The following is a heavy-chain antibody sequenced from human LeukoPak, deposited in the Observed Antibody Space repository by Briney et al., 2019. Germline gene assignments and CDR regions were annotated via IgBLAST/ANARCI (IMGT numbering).Heavy chain of an antibody. CDR1: GYTFTSYG. V-gene: IGHV1-18*01. Sequence: ASVKVSCKASGYTFTSYGISWVRQAPGQGLEWMGWISAYNGNTNYAQKLQGRVTMTTDTSTSTAYMELRSLRSDDTAVYYCARVGCGTSCPENWFDPWGQGTLVTVSS. CDR2: ISAYNGNT. D-gene: IGHD2-2*01. J-gene: IGHJ5*02. CDR3: ARVGCGTSCPENWFDP.